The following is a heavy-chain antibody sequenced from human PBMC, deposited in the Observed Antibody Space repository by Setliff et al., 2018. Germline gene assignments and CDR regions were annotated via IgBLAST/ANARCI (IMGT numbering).Heavy chain of an antibody. Sequence: GESLKISCKESRDSFTNYWIIWVRQVPGKGLEWMGMIFPADADTRYNPSFKGQVTMSLDRSITTAYLQWDGLKASDTAIYYCAQKHQRASWAFDPWGRGTLVTVSS. J-gene: IGHJ5*02. V-gene: IGHV5-51*01. CDR2: IFPADADT. D-gene: IGHD2-2*01. CDR3: AQKHQRASWAFDP. CDR1: RDSFTNYW.